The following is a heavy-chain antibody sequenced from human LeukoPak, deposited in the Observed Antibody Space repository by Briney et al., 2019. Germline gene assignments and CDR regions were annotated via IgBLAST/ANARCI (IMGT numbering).Heavy chain of an antibody. CDR1: GFTFSSYA. Sequence: GGSLRLSYAASGFTFSSYAMSWVRQAPGKGLEWVSAISGSGGSTYYADSVKGRFTISRDNSKNTLYLQMNSLRAEDTAVYYCAKDAPPITMVRGVLDYRGQGTLVTVSS. J-gene: IGHJ4*02. CDR3: AKDAPPITMVRGVLDY. CDR2: ISGSGGST. V-gene: IGHV3-23*01. D-gene: IGHD3-10*01.